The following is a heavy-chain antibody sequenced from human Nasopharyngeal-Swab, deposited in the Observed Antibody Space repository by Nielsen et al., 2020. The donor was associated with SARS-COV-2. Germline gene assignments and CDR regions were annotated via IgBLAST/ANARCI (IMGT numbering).Heavy chain of an antibody. V-gene: IGHV3-23*01. D-gene: IGHD3-10*01. CDR2: GCT. Sequence: GCTYYADSVKGRFTISRDNSKNTLYLQMNSLRAEDTAVYYCAKDYGSGSYDPASYMDVWGKGTTVTVSS. J-gene: IGHJ6*03. CDR3: AKDYGSGSYDPASYMDV.